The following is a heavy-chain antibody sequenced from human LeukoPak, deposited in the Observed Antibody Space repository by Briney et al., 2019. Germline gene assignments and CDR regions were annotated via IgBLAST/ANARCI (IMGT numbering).Heavy chain of an antibody. CDR2: IIPIFGTA. J-gene: IGHJ4*02. D-gene: IGHD3-10*01. CDR3: ARLRGSSAFDY. CDR1: GGTFSSYA. Sequence: GASVKVSCKASGGTFSSYAISWVRQAPGQGLEWMGGIIPIFGTANYAQKFQGRVTITADKSTSTAYMELSSLRSEDTAVNYCARLRGSSAFDYWGQGTLVTVSS. V-gene: IGHV1-69*06.